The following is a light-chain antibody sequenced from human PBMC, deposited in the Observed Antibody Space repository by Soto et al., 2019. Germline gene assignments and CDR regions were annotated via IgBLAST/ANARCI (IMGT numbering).Light chain of an antibody. CDR3: QQSYSAQYT. J-gene: IGKJ2*01. CDR2: AAS. CDR1: QSIYSS. V-gene: IGKV1-39*01. Sequence: DIQMTQSPSSLSASVGDRVTITCRARQSIYSSLNWYHQKPGKAPQLVIYAASNFQSEGPSRFSGSVSGTDFTLSISSLQPEDLANYECQQSYSAQYTFGQGTKLDI.